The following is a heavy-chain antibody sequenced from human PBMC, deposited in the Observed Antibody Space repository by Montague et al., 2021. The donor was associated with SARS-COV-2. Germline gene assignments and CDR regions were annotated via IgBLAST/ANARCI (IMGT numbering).Heavy chain of an antibody. J-gene: IGHJ4*02. CDR1: GFTFSSYS. CDR3: ARVVSNGWTFDY. D-gene: IGHD6-19*01. V-gene: IGHV3-21*04. CDR2: ISKISDYI. Sequence: SLRLSCAASGFTFSSYSINWVRQAPGKGLEWVSSISKISDYIYYADSVKGRFTISRDNAKNSLYLQMNSLRAEDTAVFYCARVVSNGWTFDYWGQGTLVTVSS.